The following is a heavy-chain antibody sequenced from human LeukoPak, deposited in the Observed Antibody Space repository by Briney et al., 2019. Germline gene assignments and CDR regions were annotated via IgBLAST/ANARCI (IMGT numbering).Heavy chain of an antibody. CDR1: GYTFSTFG. CDR2: ISAYTGNT. D-gene: IGHD3-22*01. Sequence: ASVKVSCKASGYTFSTFGITWVQQAPGQGLEWMGWISAYTGNTNYAQKLQGRVTMTTDTSTNTAYMELGSLRSDDTAVYFCARYRLSDSPINWFDPWGQGTLVTVSS. J-gene: IGHJ5*02. V-gene: IGHV1-18*01. CDR3: ARYRLSDSPINWFDP.